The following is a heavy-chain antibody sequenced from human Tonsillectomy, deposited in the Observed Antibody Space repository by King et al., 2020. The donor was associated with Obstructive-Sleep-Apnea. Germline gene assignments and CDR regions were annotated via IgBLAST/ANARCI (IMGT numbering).Heavy chain of an antibody. D-gene: IGHD1-1*01. J-gene: IGHJ2*01. CDR3: ARDFFGTLWYFDL. Sequence: VQLVESGGGLVQPGGSLRLSCAASGFTFSNYDMHWVRQAPGKGLEWVSAVGTAGDTYYPGSVKGRFTISRENAKNSLYLQMNSLRIGDTAVYYCARDFFGTLWYFDLWGRGNLVTVSS. CDR1: GFTFSNYD. CDR2: VGTAGDT. V-gene: IGHV3-13*01.